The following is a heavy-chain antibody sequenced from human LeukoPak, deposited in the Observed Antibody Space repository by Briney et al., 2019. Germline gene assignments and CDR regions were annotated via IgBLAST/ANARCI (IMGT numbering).Heavy chain of an antibody. V-gene: IGHV4-4*07. CDR2: IYTSGST. J-gene: IGHJ6*02. CDR3: ARGKLLGLVDYYYGMDV. CDR1: GGSISSYY. Sequence: SETLSLTCTVSGGSISSYYWSWIRQPAGKGLEWIGRIYTSGSTNYNPSPKSRVTMSVDTSKNQFSLKLSSVTAADTAVYYCARGKLLGLVDYYYGMDVWGQGTTVTVSS. D-gene: IGHD7-27*01.